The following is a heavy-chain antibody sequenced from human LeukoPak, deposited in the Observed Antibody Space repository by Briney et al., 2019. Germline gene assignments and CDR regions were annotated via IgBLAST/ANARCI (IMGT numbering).Heavy chain of an antibody. J-gene: IGHJ4*02. V-gene: IGHV3-30*02. D-gene: IGHD5-24*01. CDR3: ARALNRDAYNYFGY. CDR2: IRYDGSNK. Sequence: GGSLRLSCAASGFTFTSYDMHWVRQAPGKGLEWVAFIRYDGSNKYYADSVKGRFTISRDNSKNTLYLQMNSLRAEDTAVYYCARALNRDAYNYFGYWGQGTLVAVSS. CDR1: GFTFTSYD.